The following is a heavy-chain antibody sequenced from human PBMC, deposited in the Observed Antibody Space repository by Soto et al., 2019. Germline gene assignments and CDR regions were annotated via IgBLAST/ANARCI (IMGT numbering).Heavy chain of an antibody. CDR2: IHHSGST. D-gene: IGHD6-13*01. CDR3: ARDQGSHPGD. Sequence: QVQLQESGPGLVRPSGTVSLTCAVSGLSISSDNWWSWVRQPPGKGLEWIGEIHHSGSTNYNPSLKSRVTMSVVPSKDMFSLTLNSVTAEDTAFYYCARDQGSHPGDWGQGTLVSVSS. V-gene: IGHV4-4*02. CDR1: GLSISSDNW. J-gene: IGHJ4*02.